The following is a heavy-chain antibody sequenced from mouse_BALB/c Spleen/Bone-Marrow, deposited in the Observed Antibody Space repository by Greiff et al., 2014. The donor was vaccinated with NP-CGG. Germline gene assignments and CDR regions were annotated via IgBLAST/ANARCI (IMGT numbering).Heavy chain of an antibody. V-gene: IGHV1-80*01. CDR3: AFGNYDFDY. Sequence: QVKLKQSGAELVRPGSSVKISCKASGYAFSSYWMNWVKQRPGQGLEWIGQIYPGDGDTNYSVKFKGKATLTADESSSTAYMQLSSLTSEDSAVYFCAFGNYDFDYWGQGTTLTVSA. J-gene: IGHJ2*01. CDR2: IYPGDGDT. CDR1: GYAFSSYW. D-gene: IGHD2-1*01.